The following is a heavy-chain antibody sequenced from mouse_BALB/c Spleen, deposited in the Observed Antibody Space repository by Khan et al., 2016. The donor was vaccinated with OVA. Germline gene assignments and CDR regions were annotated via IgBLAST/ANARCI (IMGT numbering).Heavy chain of an antibody. Sequence: EVELVESGPGLVKPSQSLSLTCTVTGYSITSGYGWNWIRQFPGNKLEWMGYISYSGSTNYNPSLKSRISITRDTSKNQFFLQLNSVTTEDTATYYCARTARIKYWGQGTTLTDSS. CDR2: ISYSGST. CDR1: GYSITSGYG. J-gene: IGHJ2*01. CDR3: ARTARIKY. V-gene: IGHV3-2*02. D-gene: IGHD1-2*01.